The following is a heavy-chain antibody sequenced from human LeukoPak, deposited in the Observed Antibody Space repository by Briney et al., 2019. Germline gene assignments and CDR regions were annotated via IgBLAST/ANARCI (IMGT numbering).Heavy chain of an antibody. D-gene: IGHD3-22*01. V-gene: IGHV3-66*03. CDR1: GFTVSNNY. CDR2: IYSRGST. CDR3: ARDYYGP. Sequence: GGSLRLSCAASGFTVSNNYMRWVRQAPGKGLEWVSSIYSRGSTSYVDSVKGRFAISRDNSKNTLFLQMNSLRVEDTAVYYCARDYYGPWGQGTLVTVSS. J-gene: IGHJ5*02.